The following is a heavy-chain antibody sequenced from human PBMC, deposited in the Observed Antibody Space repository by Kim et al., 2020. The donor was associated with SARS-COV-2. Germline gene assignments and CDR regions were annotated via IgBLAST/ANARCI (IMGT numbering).Heavy chain of an antibody. J-gene: IGHJ4*02. CDR3: AAHEWELPYYFDY. CDR2: SYTSGST. CDR1: GGSISSGSYY. D-gene: IGHD1-26*01. V-gene: IGHV4-61*02. Sequence: SETLSLTCTVSGGSISSGSYYWSWIRQPAGKGLEWIGRSYTSGSTNYNPSLKSRVTISVDTSKNQFSLKLSSVTAADTAVYYCAAHEWELPYYFDYWGQGTLVTVSS.